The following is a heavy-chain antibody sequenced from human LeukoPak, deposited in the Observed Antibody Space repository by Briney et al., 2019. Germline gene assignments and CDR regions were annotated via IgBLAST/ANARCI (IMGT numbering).Heavy chain of an antibody. CDR2: ITSSGGST. CDR3: AKDTGLRYFDL. Sequence: PGGSLRLSCAASGFTLSRYDMSWVRQVPGKGLERVSAITSSGGSTYYADSVKGRFTISRENSKNTLYLQMNSLRAEDTAVYYCAKDTGLRYFDLWGQGTLVTVSS. D-gene: IGHD5-12*01. J-gene: IGHJ4*02. V-gene: IGHV3-23*01. CDR1: GFTLSRYD.